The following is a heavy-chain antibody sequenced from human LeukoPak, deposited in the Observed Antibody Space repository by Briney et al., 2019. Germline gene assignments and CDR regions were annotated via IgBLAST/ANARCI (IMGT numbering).Heavy chain of an antibody. Sequence: ASVKVSCKASGYTFTSYAMNWVRQAPGQGLEWMGWMNPNSGNTGYAQKFQGRVTITRNTSISTAYMELSSLRSEDTAVYYCARGPGDFDYWGQGTLVTVSS. CDR1: GYTFTSYA. CDR2: MNPNSGNT. CDR3: ARGPGDFDY. J-gene: IGHJ4*02. V-gene: IGHV1-8*03. D-gene: IGHD3-10*01.